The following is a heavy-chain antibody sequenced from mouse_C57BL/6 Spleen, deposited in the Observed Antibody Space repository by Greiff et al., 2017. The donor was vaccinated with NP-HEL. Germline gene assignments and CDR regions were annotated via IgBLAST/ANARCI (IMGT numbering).Heavy chain of an antibody. J-gene: IGHJ3*01. D-gene: IGHD3-3*01. CDR1: GYTFTSYW. CDR2: IYPGSGSS. Sequence: QVQLQQSGAELVKPGASVKMSCTASGYTFTSYWITWVKQRPGQGLEWIGDIYPGSGSSNYNDKFKSKATLTVDTSSSTAYMQVSSLTSEDSAVYYCARGGTWFAYWGQGTLVTVSA. V-gene: IGHV1-55*01. CDR3: ARGGTWFAY.